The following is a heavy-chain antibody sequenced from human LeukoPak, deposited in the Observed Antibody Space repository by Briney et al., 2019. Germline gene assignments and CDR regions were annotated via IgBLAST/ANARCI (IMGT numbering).Heavy chain of an antibody. D-gene: IGHD3-9*01. CDR1: GGSISSYY. CDR3: ARAPTYYDILTGYRERYYYMDV. V-gene: IGHV4-59*01. J-gene: IGHJ6*03. CDR2: IYYSGST. Sequence: SETLSLTCTVSGGSISSYYWSWIRQPPGKVLEWIGYIYYSGSTNYNPSLKSRVTISVDTSKNQFSLKLSSVTAADTAVYYCARAPTYYDILTGYRERYYYMDVWGKGTTVTISS.